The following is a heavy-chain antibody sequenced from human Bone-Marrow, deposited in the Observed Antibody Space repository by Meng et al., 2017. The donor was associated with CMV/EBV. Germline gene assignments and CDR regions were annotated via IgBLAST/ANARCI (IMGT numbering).Heavy chain of an antibody. V-gene: IGHV4-30-4*08. CDR1: GGSISSGDYY. Sequence: QLQLPGSGPGLVTPSQTLSLPCPVSGGSISSGDYYWSWIRQPPGKGLEWIGYIYYSGSTYYNPSLKSRVTISVDTSKNQFSLKLSSVTAADTAVYYCARVYDYDYVWGSYRQDWYFDLWGRGTLVTVSS. CDR2: IYYSGST. D-gene: IGHD3-16*02. CDR3: ARVYDYDYVWGSYRQDWYFDL. J-gene: IGHJ2*01.